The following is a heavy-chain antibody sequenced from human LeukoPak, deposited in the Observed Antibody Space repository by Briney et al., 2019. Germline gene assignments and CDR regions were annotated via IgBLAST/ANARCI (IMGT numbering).Heavy chain of an antibody. CDR3: AREDDWNYEDY. V-gene: IGHV3-7*01. J-gene: IGHJ4*02. CDR1: GFSFSRYW. D-gene: IGHD1-7*01. Sequence: GGSLRLSCTASGFSFSRYWLSWVRQAPGKGLEWVANIKFDGNEKYYVDSVKGRFTISRDDAKNSLYLQMNSLRAEDTAIYYCAREDDWNYEDYWGQGTLVTVSS. CDR2: IKFDGNEK.